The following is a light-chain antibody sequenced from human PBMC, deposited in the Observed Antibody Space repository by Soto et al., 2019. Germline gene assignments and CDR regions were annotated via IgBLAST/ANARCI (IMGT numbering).Light chain of an antibody. CDR3: QQCNNWPLT. Sequence: EIVLTQSPGTLSLSPGERATLSCRASQSVSSNLAWYQQKPGQAPRLLIYGASTRATGIPARFSGSGSGTEFTLTISSLQSEDFAVYYCQQCNNWPLTFGGGTKVEIK. J-gene: IGKJ4*01. CDR1: QSVSSN. CDR2: GAS. V-gene: IGKV3-15*01.